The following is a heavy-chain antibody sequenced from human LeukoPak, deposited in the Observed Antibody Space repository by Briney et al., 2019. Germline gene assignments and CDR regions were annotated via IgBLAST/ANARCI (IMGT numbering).Heavy chain of an antibody. CDR3: ARGRAFDV. V-gene: IGHV5-51*01. J-gene: IGHJ3*01. CDR2: MYPGESDT. CDR1: GYSFSTYW. D-gene: IGHD1-26*01. Sequence: GGSLKISCKGSGYSFSTYWIGWVRQVPGKGLEWMGIMYPGESDTRYSPSFQGQVTMSADKSISTAYLQWSSLKASDTAIYYCARGRAFDVWGQGTMVTVSS.